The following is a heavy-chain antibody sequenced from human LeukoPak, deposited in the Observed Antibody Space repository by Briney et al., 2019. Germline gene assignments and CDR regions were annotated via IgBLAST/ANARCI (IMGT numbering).Heavy chain of an antibody. Sequence: SETLSLTCTVSGGSISSSNNFWGWVRQPQGKGLEWLGSIYYSGTTYYSPSLKSLVPLSLDTSKNLFSLKLPSVTAADTAVYYCARSKAAERPTHTWFDPWGQGTLVTVSS. V-gene: IGHV4-39*01. CDR3: ARSKAAERPTHTWFDP. CDR1: GGSISSSNNF. J-gene: IGHJ5*02. D-gene: IGHD6-13*01. CDR2: IYYSGTT.